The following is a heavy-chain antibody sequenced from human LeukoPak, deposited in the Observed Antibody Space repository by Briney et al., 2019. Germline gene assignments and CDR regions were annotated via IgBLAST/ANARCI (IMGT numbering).Heavy chain of an antibody. Sequence: WGSLRLSCTASGFTFSSYNMNWVRQGPGKGLEWVSSISSGSSYIYYADSVQGRFTISRDNAKNSLYLQMSSLTAEDTAVYYCARDRQGFMSEWPNWFDPWGQGALVTVSS. CDR2: ISSGSSYI. J-gene: IGHJ5*02. D-gene: IGHD3-16*01. CDR1: GFTFSSYN. V-gene: IGHV3-21*01. CDR3: ARDRQGFMSEWPNWFDP.